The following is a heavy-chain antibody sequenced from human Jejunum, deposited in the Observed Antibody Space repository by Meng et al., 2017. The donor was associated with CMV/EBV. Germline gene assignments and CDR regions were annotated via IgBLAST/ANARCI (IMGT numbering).Heavy chain of an antibody. CDR2: IYTSGST. CDR1: AGSISGYY. V-gene: IGHV4-4*07. J-gene: IGHJ5*02. D-gene: IGHD1-26*01. Sequence: QWQLKCPGPGLLKPSETLSLTCFVSAGSISGYYWSWIRQPAGKGLEWIGRIYTSGSTHYNPSLKSRLTMSVDLSNNQISLKLRSVTAADTAVYYCARESGSYYWFDPWGQGTLVTVSS. CDR3: ARESGSYYWFDP.